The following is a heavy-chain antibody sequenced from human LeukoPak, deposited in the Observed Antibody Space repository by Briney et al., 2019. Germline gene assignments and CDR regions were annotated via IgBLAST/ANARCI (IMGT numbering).Heavy chain of an antibody. CDR3: ARARKTKQTNSNYDY. V-gene: IGHV3-7*01. D-gene: IGHD4-11*01. J-gene: IGHJ4*02. Sequence: GGSLRLSCAASGFTFSSYWMSWVRQAPGKGLEWVANIKQDGSEKYYVDSVKGRFTISRDNAKNSLYLQMNSLRAEDTAVYYCARARKTKQTNSNYDYWGRGTLVTVSS. CDR1: GFTFSSYW. CDR2: IKQDGSEK.